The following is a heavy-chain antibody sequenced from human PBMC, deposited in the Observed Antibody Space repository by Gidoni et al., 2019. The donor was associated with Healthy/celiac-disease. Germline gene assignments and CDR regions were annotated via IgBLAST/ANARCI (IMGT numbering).Heavy chain of an antibody. CDR1: GGSISSSSYY. Sequence: QLQLQESGPGLVKPSETLSLTCTVSGGSISSSSYYWGWIRQPPGKGLEWIGCIYYSGSTYYNPSLKSRVTISVDTSKNQFSLKLSSVTAADTAVYYCARQRGVDTAMVEGWFDPWGQGTLVTVSS. CDR3: ARQRGVDTAMVEGWFDP. V-gene: IGHV4-39*01. CDR2: IYYSGST. J-gene: IGHJ5*02. D-gene: IGHD5-18*01.